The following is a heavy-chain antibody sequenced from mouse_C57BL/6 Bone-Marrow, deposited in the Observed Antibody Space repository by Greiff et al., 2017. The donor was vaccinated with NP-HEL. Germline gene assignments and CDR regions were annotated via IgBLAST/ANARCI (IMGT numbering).Heavy chain of an antibody. CDR1: GYSITSGYY. CDR2: ISYDGSN. Sequence: EVQLQESGPGLVKPSQSLSLTCSVTGYSITSGYYWNWIRQFPGNKLEWMGYISYDGSNNYNPSLKNRISITRDTSKNQFFLKLNSVTTEDTATYYCAREGWLRGAYWGQGTLVTVSA. V-gene: IGHV3-6*01. J-gene: IGHJ3*01. D-gene: IGHD2-2*01. CDR3: AREGWLRGAY.